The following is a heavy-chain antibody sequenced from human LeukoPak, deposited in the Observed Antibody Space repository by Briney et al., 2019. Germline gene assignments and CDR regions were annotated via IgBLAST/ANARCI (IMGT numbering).Heavy chain of an antibody. V-gene: IGHV1-2*02. D-gene: IGHD2-2*01. J-gene: IGHJ3*02. Sequence: GASVKVSCKASGYTFTGYYMHWVRQAPGQGLEWMGWINPNSGGTNYAQKFQGRVTMTRDTSISTAYMELSRLRSDDTAVYYCAAIVVVPAGSDAFDIWGQGTMVTVPS. CDR1: GYTFTGYY. CDR3: AAIVVVPAGSDAFDI. CDR2: INPNSGGT.